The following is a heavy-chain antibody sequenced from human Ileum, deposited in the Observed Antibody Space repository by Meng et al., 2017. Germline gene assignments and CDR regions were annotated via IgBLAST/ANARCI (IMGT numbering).Heavy chain of an antibody. J-gene: IGHJ5*02. D-gene: IGHD6-19*01. CDR2: IYSSGNS. Sequence: SETLSLTCTVSGDSISSCDRSWIRQYAGKGLEWIGRIYSSGNSNSNPPLRSRVTMSADTSKNQLSLHLNSVTAADTAVYYCARETRDRSGWVQIDTWGQGTLVTVSS. V-gene: IGHV4-4*07. CDR1: GDSISSCD. CDR3: ARETRDRSGWVQIDT.